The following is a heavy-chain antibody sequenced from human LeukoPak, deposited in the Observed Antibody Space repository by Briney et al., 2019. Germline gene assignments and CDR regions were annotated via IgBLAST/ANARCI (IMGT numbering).Heavy chain of an antibody. V-gene: IGHV4-61*02. Sequence: PSQTLSLTCTVYGGSISSGSYYWSWIRQPAGKGLEWIGRIYTSGSTNYNPSLKSRVTMSVDTSKNQFSLKLSSVTAADTAVYYCARVRYYDSSGYYYFYFDYWGQGTLVTVSS. CDR2: IYTSGST. CDR1: GGSISSGSYY. J-gene: IGHJ4*02. CDR3: ARVRYYDSSGYYYFYFDY. D-gene: IGHD3-22*01.